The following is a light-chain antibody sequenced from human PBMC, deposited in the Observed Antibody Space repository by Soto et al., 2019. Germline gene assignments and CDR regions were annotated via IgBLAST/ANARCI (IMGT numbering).Light chain of an antibody. CDR2: ELS. CDR3: SSYTSSSTLLYV. J-gene: IGLJ1*01. CDR1: SSDVGGYNH. V-gene: IGLV2-14*01. Sequence: QSALTQPASVSGSPGQSITISCTGTSSDVGGYNHVSWYQQYPGKTPKVIIYELSNRPSGISNRFSGSKSGNTASLTISGLQAADEADYYCSSYTSSSTLLYVFGTGTKLTVL.